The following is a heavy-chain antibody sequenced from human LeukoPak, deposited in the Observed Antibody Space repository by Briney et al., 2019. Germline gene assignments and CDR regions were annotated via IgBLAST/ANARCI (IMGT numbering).Heavy chain of an antibody. V-gene: IGHV1-2*02. CDR1: GYTFTGYY. Sequence: ASVKVSCKASGYTFTGYYMHWVRQAPGQGLEWMGWINPNSGGTNYAQKFQGRVTMTRDTSISTAYMELSRLRSEDTAVYYCASSVVAAIPTNYYYMDVWGKGTTVTVSS. CDR3: ASSVVAAIPTNYYYMDV. D-gene: IGHD2-15*01. J-gene: IGHJ6*03. CDR2: INPNSGGT.